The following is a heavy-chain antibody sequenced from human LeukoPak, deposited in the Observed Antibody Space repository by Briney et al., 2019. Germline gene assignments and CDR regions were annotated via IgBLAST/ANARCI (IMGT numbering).Heavy chain of an antibody. CDR1: GFTFSSYS. V-gene: IGHV3-21*01. D-gene: IGHD6-6*01. J-gene: IGHJ4*02. Sequence: GGSLRLSCAASGFTFSSYSMNWVRQAPGKGLEWVSSISSSSSYIYYADSVKGRFTISRDNAKNSLYLQMNSLRAEDTAVYYCARDRSSSGASDYWGQGTLVTVSS. CDR2: ISSSSSYI. CDR3: ARDRSSSGASDY.